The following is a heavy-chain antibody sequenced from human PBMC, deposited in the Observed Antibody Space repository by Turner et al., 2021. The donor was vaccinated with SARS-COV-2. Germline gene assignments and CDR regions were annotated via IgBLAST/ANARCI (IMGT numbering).Heavy chain of an antibody. J-gene: IGHJ6*02. CDR1: GGSFSGYY. V-gene: IGHV4-34*01. D-gene: IGHD1-26*01. CDR3: ARGIKGVLMSGSYYYYGMDV. Sequence: VQLQQWGAGLLKPSETLSLTCAVYGGSFSGYYWSWHRQPPGKGLGWIGEINHSGSTNYTPSLKSRVTISGDTSKNQFSLKLSSVTAADTAVYYCARGIKGVLMSGSYYYYGMDVWGQGTTVTVSS. CDR2: INHSGST.